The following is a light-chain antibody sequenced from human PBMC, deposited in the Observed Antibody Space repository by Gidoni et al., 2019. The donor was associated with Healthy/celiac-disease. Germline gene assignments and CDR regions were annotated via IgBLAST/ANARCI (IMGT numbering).Light chain of an antibody. CDR1: QSVSSY. V-gene: IGKV3-11*01. Sequence: EIVLTQSPATMSLSPGARATLSCRASQSVSSYLAWYQQKTGQAPRLLIYDASNWTTGIPARFSGSGSGKDFTLTISCLEPEDFAVYYCQQRSNWPPFTFGPGTKVDIK. CDR3: QQRSNWPPFT. J-gene: IGKJ3*01. CDR2: DAS.